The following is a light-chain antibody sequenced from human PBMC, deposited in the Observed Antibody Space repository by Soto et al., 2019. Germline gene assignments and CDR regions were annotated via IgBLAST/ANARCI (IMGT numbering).Light chain of an antibody. V-gene: IGLV2-14*01. J-gene: IGLJ1*01. Sequence: SALTQPASVSGSPGQSITISCTGASSDVGGYNYVSWYQQHPGKAPKLLIYDVSNRPSGASNRFSGSKSGNTASLTIPGLQAEDEADYYCSSYTGSTTLHYVFGTGTKVTVL. CDR3: SSYTGSTTLHYV. CDR2: DVS. CDR1: SSDVGGYNY.